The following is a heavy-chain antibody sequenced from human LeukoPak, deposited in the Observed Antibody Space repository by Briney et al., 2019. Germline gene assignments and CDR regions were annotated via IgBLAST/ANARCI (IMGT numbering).Heavy chain of an antibody. CDR1: GYTFTSYG. D-gene: IGHD4-11*01. Sequence: ASVTVSCKASGYTFTSYGISWVRQAPGQGLEWMGWISAYNGNTNYAQKLQGRVTMTTDTSTSTAYMELRSLRSDDTAVYYCARDRGNDYSNYGDYWGQGTLVTVSS. CDR3: ARDRGNDYSNYGDY. V-gene: IGHV1-18*01. J-gene: IGHJ4*02. CDR2: ISAYNGNT.